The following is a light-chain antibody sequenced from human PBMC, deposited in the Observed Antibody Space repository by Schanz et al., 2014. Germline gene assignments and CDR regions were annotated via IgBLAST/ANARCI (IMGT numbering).Light chain of an antibody. CDR2: DVS. CDR1: SSDVGGYDF. CDR3: SSYTTSSTLWV. V-gene: IGLV2-14*03. J-gene: IGLJ3*02. Sequence: QFALTQPRSVSGSPGQSVTISCTGTSSDVGGYDFVSWYQRHPGKAPKLMIYDVSYRPSGVSDRFSGSKSGNTASLTISGLQAEDEADYYCSSYTTSSTLWVFGGGTKLTVL.